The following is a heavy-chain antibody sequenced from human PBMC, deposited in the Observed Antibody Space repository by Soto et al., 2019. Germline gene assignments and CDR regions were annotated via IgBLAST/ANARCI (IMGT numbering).Heavy chain of an antibody. CDR2: IYYSGST. V-gene: IGHV4-39*01. J-gene: IGHJ6*02. CDR3: ASLTGRYYGFDYYYYGMDV. D-gene: IGHD3-10*01. CDR1: GGSISSSSYY. Sequence: SETLSLTCTVSGGSISSSSYYWGWIRQPPGKGLEWIGSIYYSGSTYYNPSLKSRVTISVDTSKNQFSLKLSSVTAADTAVYYCASLTGRYYGFDYYYYGMDVWGQGTTVTVSS.